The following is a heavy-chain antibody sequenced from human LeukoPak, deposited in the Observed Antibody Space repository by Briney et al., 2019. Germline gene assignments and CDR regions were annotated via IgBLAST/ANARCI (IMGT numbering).Heavy chain of an antibody. CDR3: ARVQRAIAAAGIDY. CDR2: IYYSGNT. D-gene: IGHD6-13*01. Sequence: SETLSLSCTVSGGSTSSYYWSWIRQPPGKGLEWIGYIYYSGNTNCNPSLKSRVTLSLDTSKNQFSLKLSSVTAADTAVYYCARVQRAIAAAGIDYWGQGTLVTVSS. J-gene: IGHJ4*02. V-gene: IGHV4-59*13. CDR1: GGSTSSYY.